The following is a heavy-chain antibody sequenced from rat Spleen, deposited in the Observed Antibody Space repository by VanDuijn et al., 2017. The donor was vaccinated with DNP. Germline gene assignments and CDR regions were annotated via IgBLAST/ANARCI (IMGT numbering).Heavy chain of an antibody. Sequence: QVQLKESGPGLVQPSQTLSLTCTVSGVSLTSNTVAWVRQPPGKGLEWIAEMSSGGSTHYNSALKPRLSISRDTSKSQVFLKMNSLQTEDTAIYFCARSDHHDASHYYGYFDYWGKGILVTVSS. V-gene: IGHV2-6*01. J-gene: IGHJ2*01. D-gene: IGHD1-12*02. CDR3: ARSDHHDASHYYGYFDY. CDR1: GVSLTSNT. CDR2: MSSGGST.